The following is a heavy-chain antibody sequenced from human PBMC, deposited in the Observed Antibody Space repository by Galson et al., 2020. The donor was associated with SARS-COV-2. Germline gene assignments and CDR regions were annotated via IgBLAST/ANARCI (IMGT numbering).Heavy chain of an antibody. D-gene: IGHD3-10*01. CDR1: GGSISSGGYY. J-gene: IGHJ4*02. CDR3: ARQNYYGSGSYGGYFDY. V-gene: IGHV4-31*03. Sequence: SETLSLTCTVSGGSISSGGYYWSWIRQHPGKGLEWIGYIYYSGSTYYNPSLKSRVTISVDTSKNQFSLKLSSVTAADTAVYYCARQNYYGSGSYGGYFDYWGQGTLVTVSS. CDR2: IYYSGST.